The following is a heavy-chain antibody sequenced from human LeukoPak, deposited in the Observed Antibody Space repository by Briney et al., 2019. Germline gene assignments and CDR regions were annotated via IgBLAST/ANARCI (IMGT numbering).Heavy chain of an antibody. Sequence: SETLSLTCTVSGGSIGSGDYYWSWIRQPPGKGLEGIGYIYYSGSTYYNPSLKSRDTISVDTSKTPFSLKLSSVPAADTAVYYCARGQSCSSTSCYLSGMDVWGQGTTVTVSS. CDR1: GGSIGSGDYY. CDR3: ARGQSCSSTSCYLSGMDV. D-gene: IGHD2-2*01. CDR2: IYYSGST. J-gene: IGHJ6*02. V-gene: IGHV4-30-4*01.